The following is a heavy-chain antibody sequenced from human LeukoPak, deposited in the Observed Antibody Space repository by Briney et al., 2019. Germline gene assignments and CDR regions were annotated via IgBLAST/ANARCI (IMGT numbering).Heavy chain of an antibody. CDR1: GGSISSHY. CDR3: ARVANYGSHHFDY. Sequence: PSETLSLTCTVSGGSISSHYWSWIRQPPGKGLEWIGYTYYSRSTDYNPSLKSRVTISVDTSKNQFSLKLSSVTAADTAVYYCARVANYGSHHFDYWGQGTLVTVSS. J-gene: IGHJ4*02. V-gene: IGHV4-59*11. D-gene: IGHD3-10*01. CDR2: TYYSRST.